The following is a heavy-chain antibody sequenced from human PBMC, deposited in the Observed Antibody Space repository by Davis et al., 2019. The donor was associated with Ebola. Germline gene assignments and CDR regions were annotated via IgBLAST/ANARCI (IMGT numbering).Heavy chain of an antibody. Sequence: GGSLRLSCAASGFTFSSYAMNWVRQAPGKGLEWVSSISSSSSYIYYADSVKGRFTISRDNAKNSLYLQMNSLRVEDTAVYYCARSGTGHSPDAFDIWGQGTMVTVSS. D-gene: IGHD1-1*01. CDR2: ISSSSSYI. V-gene: IGHV3-21*04. J-gene: IGHJ3*02. CDR3: ARSGTGHSPDAFDI. CDR1: GFTFSSYA.